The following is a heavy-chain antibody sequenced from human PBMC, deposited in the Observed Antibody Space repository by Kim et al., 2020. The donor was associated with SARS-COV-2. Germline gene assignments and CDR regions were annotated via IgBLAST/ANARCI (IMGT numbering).Heavy chain of an antibody. CDR3: ARVPPPSYFYDSSGYSWARQGYYFDY. V-gene: IGHV4-34*01. CDR1: GGSFSGYY. CDR2: INHSGST. J-gene: IGHJ4*02. D-gene: IGHD3-22*01. Sequence: SETLSLTCAVYGGSFSGYYWSWIRQPPGKGLEWIGEINHSGSTNYNPSLKSRVTISVDTSKNQFSLKLSSVTAADTAVYYCARVPPPSYFYDSSGYSWARQGYYFDYWGQGTLVTVSS.